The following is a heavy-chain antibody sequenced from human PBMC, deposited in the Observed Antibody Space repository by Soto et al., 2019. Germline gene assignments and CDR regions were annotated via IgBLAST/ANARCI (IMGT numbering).Heavy chain of an antibody. Sequence: QLQLQESGSGLVKPSQTLSLTCAVSGGSISSGGYSWSWIRQPPGQGLEWIGYIYHSGSTYYNPSLKSRVTISVDRSKNQFSLKLSSLTAADTAVYYWARAGGLGAVAVDYWGQGTLVTVAS. J-gene: IGHJ4*02. V-gene: IGHV4-30-2*01. CDR2: IYHSGST. CDR1: GGSISSGGYS. D-gene: IGHD6-19*01. CDR3: ARAGGLGAVAVDY.